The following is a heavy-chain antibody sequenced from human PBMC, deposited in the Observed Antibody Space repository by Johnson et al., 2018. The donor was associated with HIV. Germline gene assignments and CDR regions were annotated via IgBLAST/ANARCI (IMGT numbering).Heavy chain of an antibody. D-gene: IGHD1-1*01. J-gene: IGHJ3*02. CDR2: ISWTSGSI. CDR3: ARWRTEGSDAFDI. Sequence: QVQLVESGGGLVKPGGSLRLSCAASGFTFSDYYMSWIRQAPRKGLEWVSGISWTSGSIGYADSVKGRFTISSDNAKNSLYLQMNSLRAEDTALYYWARWRTEGSDAFDIWGQGTMVTVSS. CDR1: GFTFSDYY. V-gene: IGHV3-11*01.